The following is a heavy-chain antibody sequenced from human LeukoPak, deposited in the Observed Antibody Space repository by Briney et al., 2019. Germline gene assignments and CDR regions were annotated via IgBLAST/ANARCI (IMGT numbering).Heavy chain of an antibody. CDR2: INHSGST. CDR3: ARGRIGYCSGGSCYFRFDP. D-gene: IGHD2-15*01. Sequence: SETLSLTCAVYGGSFSGYYWSWIRQPPGKGLEWIGEINHSGSTNYNPSLKSRVTISVDTSKNQFSLKLSSVTAADTAVYYCARGRIGYCSGGSCYFRFDPWGQGTLVTVPS. J-gene: IGHJ5*02. V-gene: IGHV4-34*01. CDR1: GGSFSGYY.